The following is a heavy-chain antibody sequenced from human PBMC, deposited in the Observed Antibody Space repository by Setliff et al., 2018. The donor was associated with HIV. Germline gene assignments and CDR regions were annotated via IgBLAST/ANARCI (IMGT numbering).Heavy chain of an antibody. CDR2: IRYDGSNK. D-gene: IGHD3-10*01. CDR1: GFIFSSYG. CDR3: AKDGRAYGTHYYYYYYMDV. V-gene: IGHV3-30*02. J-gene: IGHJ6*03. Sequence: LRLSCAASGFIFSSYGMHWVRQAPGKGLEWVAFIRYDGSNKYYADSVKGRFTISRDNSKNTLYLQMNSLRAEDTAVYYCAKDGRAYGTHYYYYYYMDVWGKGTTVTVSS.